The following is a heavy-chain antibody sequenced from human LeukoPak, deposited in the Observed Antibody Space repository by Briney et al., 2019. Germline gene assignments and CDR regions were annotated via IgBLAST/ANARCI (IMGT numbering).Heavy chain of an antibody. CDR1: GFTFSSYE. Sequence: GRCLRLSCAASGFTFSSYEMNWVRQAPGKGLEWVSYISSSGSTIYYADSVKGRFTISRDNAKNSLFLQMNSLRAEDTAVYYCARESSGYFYWGQGTLVTVSS. CDR3: ARESSGYFY. J-gene: IGHJ4*02. D-gene: IGHD3-22*01. V-gene: IGHV3-48*03. CDR2: ISSSGSTI.